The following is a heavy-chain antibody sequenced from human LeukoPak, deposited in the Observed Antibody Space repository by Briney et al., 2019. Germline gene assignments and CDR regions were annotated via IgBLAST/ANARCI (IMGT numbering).Heavy chain of an antibody. CDR2: ISGSALST. Sequence: GGSLRLSCAASGFTFSSYAMSWVRQAPGKGLEWVSAISGSALSTYYADSVKGRFTISRDNSKNTLYLQMNSLRAEDTAVYYCAKNGEPHYYMDVLGKGTTVTASS. CDR3: AKNGEPHYYMDV. J-gene: IGHJ6*03. V-gene: IGHV3-23*01. D-gene: IGHD1-14*01. CDR1: GFTFSSYA.